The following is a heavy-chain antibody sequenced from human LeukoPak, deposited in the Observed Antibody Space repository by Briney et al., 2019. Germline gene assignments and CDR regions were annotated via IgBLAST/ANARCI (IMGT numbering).Heavy chain of an antibody. V-gene: IGHV3-33*01. Sequence: PGGSLRLSCAASGFTFSSYGMHWVRQAPGKGLGWVAVIWYDGSNKYYADSVKGRFTISRDNSKNTLYLQMNSLRAEDTAVYYCARDSVAVAGTDYWGQGTLVTVSS. J-gene: IGHJ4*02. CDR1: GFTFSSYG. CDR3: ARDSVAVAGTDY. CDR2: IWYDGSNK. D-gene: IGHD6-19*01.